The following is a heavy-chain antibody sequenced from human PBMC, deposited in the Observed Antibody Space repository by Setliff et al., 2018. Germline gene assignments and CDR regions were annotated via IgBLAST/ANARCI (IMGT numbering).Heavy chain of an antibody. D-gene: IGHD1-26*01. Sequence: RASVKVSCKASGGTFSSYAISWVRQAPGQGLEWMGGIIPIFGTANYAQKFQGRVTITADESTSTAYMELSSLRSEDTAVYYCARDREWIVGATYYYYGMDVWGQGTTVTVSS. CDR1: GGTFSSYA. J-gene: IGHJ6*02. CDR2: IIPIFGTA. CDR3: ARDREWIVGATYYYYGMDV. V-gene: IGHV1-69*13.